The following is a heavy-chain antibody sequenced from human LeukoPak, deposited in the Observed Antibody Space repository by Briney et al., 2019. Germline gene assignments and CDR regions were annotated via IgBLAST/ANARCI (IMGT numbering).Heavy chain of an antibody. V-gene: IGHV3-30*04. D-gene: IGHD2-15*01. Sequence: PGRSLRLSCAASGVTFSSYAMHWVRQAPGKGLEWVAVISYDGSNKYYADSVKGRFTISRDNSKNTLYLQMNSLRAEDTAVYYCARGGRVVVVAATTPFDYWGQGTLVTVSS. CDR1: GVTFSSYA. CDR2: ISYDGSNK. J-gene: IGHJ4*02. CDR3: ARGGRVVVVAATTPFDY.